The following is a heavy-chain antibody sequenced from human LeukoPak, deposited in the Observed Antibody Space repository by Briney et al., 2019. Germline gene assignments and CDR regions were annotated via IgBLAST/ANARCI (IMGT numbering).Heavy chain of an antibody. Sequence: SETLSLTCNVSGGSISNYYWSWIRQPAGKGLELIGRIYTSGSTNYHPSLKSRVTMSVDTSKNPFSLKLSSVTAADTAVYYCARAYCSGGSCYGSYMDVWGKGTTVSVSS. D-gene: IGHD2-15*01. CDR2: IYTSGST. J-gene: IGHJ6*03. CDR3: ARAYCSGGSCYGSYMDV. CDR1: GGSISNYY. V-gene: IGHV4-4*07.